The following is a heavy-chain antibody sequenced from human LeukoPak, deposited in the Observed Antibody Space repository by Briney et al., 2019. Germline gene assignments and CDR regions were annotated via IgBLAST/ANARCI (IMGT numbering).Heavy chain of an antibody. Sequence: SVKVSCKASGGTFSSYAISWVRQAPGQGLEWMGGIIPIFGTANYARKFQGRVTITTDESTSTAYMELSSLRSEDTAVYYCARVRGSSSWYSYFDYWGQGTLVTVSS. CDR2: IIPIFGTA. J-gene: IGHJ4*02. D-gene: IGHD6-13*01. V-gene: IGHV1-69*05. CDR1: GGTFSSYA. CDR3: ARVRGSSSWYSYFDY.